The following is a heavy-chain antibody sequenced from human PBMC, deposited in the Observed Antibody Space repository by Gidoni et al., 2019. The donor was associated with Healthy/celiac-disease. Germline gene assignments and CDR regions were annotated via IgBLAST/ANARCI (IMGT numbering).Heavy chain of an antibody. D-gene: IGHD3-22*01. V-gene: IGHV3-15*01. CDR3: TTRPSYYDRTY. CDR2: ITSKIDGWTT. J-gene: IGHJ4*02. Sequence: EVQLVESGGGLVKPGGSLRLSCAASGVTFSNAWMNWVRQDPGKGLWLVGNITSKIDGWTTDDVAPVKGRFTISIDDSKNTLYLQMNSLRTEDTAVYYCTTRPSYYDRTYWGQGTLVTVSS. CDR1: GVTFSNAW.